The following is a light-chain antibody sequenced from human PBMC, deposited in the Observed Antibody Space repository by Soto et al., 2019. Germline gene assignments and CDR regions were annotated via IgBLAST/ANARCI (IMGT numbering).Light chain of an antibody. Sequence: DIQMTQYKTSLSASVGDRVTISCRASQGISSWLAWYQQKPEKAPKSLIYAASSLQSGVPSRFSGSGSGTDFTLTISSLQPEDITTYYCQHYHIFPITFGQGTRLEVK. CDR2: AAS. CDR3: QHYHIFPIT. CDR1: QGISSW. J-gene: IGKJ5*01. V-gene: IGKV1D-16*01.